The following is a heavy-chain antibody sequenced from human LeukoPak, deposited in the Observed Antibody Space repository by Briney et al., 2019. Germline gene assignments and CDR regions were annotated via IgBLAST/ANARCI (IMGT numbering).Heavy chain of an antibody. CDR1: GGSISSSNW. Sequence: SETLSLTCAVSGGSISSSNWWGWVRQPPGKGLESIGEIYHSGSTNYNPSLKSRVTISVDKSKNQFSLKLSSVTAADTAVYYCARSFSSSWYVYYWGQGTLVTVSS. CDR2: IYHSGST. V-gene: IGHV4-4*02. J-gene: IGHJ4*02. CDR3: ARSFSSSWYVYY. D-gene: IGHD6-13*01.